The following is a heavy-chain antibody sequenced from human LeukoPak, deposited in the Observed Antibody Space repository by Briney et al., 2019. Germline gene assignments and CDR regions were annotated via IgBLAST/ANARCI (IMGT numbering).Heavy chain of an antibody. CDR2: IYRDDDK. CDR1: GFSLSTSGVG. J-gene: IGHJ4*02. D-gene: IGHD2-2*01. CDR3: AHRGYCSSTSCYDY. V-gene: IGHV2-5*02. Sequence: SGPTLVKPTQTLTLTCTFSGFSLSTSGVGVGWIRQPPGKALEWLALIYRDDDKRYSPSLKSGLTITKDTSKNQVVLTMTNMDPVDTATYYCAHRGYCSSTSCYDYWGQGTLVTVSS.